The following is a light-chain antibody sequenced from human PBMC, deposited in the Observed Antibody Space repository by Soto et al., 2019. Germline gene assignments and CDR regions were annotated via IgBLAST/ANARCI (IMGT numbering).Light chain of an antibody. V-gene: IGKV1-17*02. CDR3: LQHNSYPLT. Sequence: DIQMTQSPSTLPAYVGDRVTIXXRASQGIRNDLGWYQQKPGNAPKXVIYAASSLQSWVPSRFSGSGSGTEFTLTISNLQPEDFATYYCLQHNSYPLTFGGGTKVDIK. CDR1: QGIRND. J-gene: IGKJ4*01. CDR2: AAS.